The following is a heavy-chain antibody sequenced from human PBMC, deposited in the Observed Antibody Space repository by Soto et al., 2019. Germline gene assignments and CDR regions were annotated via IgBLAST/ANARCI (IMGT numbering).Heavy chain of an antibody. D-gene: IGHD2-8*01. CDR3: AKPRVYCTNGVCPAAS. CDR1: GFKFSNYA. CDR2: VTGSGSTA. J-gene: IGHJ5*02. V-gene: IGHV3-23*01. Sequence: GGSLRLSCAASGFKFSNYAMTWVRQAPGKGLEWVSAVTGSGSTAFYADSVKGRFTISRDNSNYTLYLQMDSLRAEDTALYFCAKPRVYCTNGVCPAASWGQGVLVTAPQ.